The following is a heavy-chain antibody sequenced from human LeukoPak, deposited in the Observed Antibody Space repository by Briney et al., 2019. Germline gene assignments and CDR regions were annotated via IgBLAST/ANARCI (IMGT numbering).Heavy chain of an antibody. V-gene: IGHV3-30-3*01. CDR2: ISYDGSNK. J-gene: IGHJ3*02. CDR1: GFTFSSYA. CDR3: AKGVPGSGWYSGFDAFDI. D-gene: IGHD6-19*01. Sequence: GGSLRLSCAASGFTFSSYAMHWVRQAPGKGLEWVAVISYDGSNKYYADSVKGRFTISRDNSKNTLYLQMNNLRAEDTALYYCAKGVPGSGWYSGFDAFDIWGQGTMVTVSS.